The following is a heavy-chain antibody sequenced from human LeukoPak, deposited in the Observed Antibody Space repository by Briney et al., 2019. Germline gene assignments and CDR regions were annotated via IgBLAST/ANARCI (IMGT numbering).Heavy chain of an antibody. CDR1: EFTFSSYW. CDR2: IKQDGSEK. Sequence: GGSLRLSCAASEFTFSSYWMSRVRQAPGKGLEWVANIKQDGSEKYYVDSVKGRFTISRDNAKNSLYLQMNSLRAEDTAVYYCARDFYGDYALSAFDIWGQGTMVTVSS. V-gene: IGHV3-7*01. D-gene: IGHD4-17*01. CDR3: ARDFYGDYALSAFDI. J-gene: IGHJ3*02.